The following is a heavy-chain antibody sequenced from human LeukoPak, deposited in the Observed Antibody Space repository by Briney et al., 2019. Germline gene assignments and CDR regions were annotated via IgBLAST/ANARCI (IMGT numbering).Heavy chain of an antibody. D-gene: IGHD3-22*01. J-gene: IGHJ4*02. Sequence: PSETLSLTCTVSGGSISSGGYYWSWIRQPPGKGLEWIGYIYHSGSTYYNPSLKSRVTISVDRSKNQFSLKLSSVTAADTAVYYCARDWASSGSNQVDYWGQGTLVTVSS. CDR1: GGSISSGGYY. CDR2: IYHSGST. V-gene: IGHV4-30-2*01. CDR3: ARDWASSGSNQVDY.